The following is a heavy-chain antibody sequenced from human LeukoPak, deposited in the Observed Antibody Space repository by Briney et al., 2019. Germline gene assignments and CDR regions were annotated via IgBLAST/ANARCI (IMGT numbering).Heavy chain of an antibody. CDR1: GFTFRSYA. J-gene: IGHJ4*02. V-gene: IGHV3-23*01. CDR3: AKAAMIIVVITTGIDY. Sequence: GSLRLSCAASGFTFRSYAMIWVRQAPGKGLEWVSVISGSGDSTYYADSVKGRFTISRDNSKNTLYLQMNSLRAEDTAVYYCAKAAMIIVVITTGIDYWGQGTLVTVSS. CDR2: ISGSGDST. D-gene: IGHD3-22*01.